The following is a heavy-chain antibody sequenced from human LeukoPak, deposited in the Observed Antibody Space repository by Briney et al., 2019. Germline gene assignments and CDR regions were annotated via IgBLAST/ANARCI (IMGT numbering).Heavy chain of an antibody. Sequence: ASVKVSCKASGYTFTSYDINWVRQATGQRLEWMGWMNPNSGNTGYAQKFQGRVTMTRNTSISTAYMELSSLRSEDTAVYYCARHRGPYYDILTGYLWGERVLDYWGQGTLVTVSS. J-gene: IGHJ4*02. D-gene: IGHD3-9*01. CDR3: ARHRGPYYDILTGYLWGERVLDY. CDR2: MNPNSGNT. CDR1: GYTFTSYD. V-gene: IGHV1-8*01.